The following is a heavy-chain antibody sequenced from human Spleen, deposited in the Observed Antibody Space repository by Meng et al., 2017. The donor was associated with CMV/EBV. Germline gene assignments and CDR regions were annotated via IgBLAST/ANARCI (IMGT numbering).Heavy chain of an antibody. Sequence: ASGFSFSSYSMNWVRQAPGKGLEWVSSISSSSSYIYYADSVKGRFTISRDNAKNSLFLQMNSLRAEDTAVYYCASGNSGYDYLFDYWGQGTLVTVSS. CDR1: GFSFSSYS. CDR3: ASGNSGYDYLFDY. CDR2: ISSSSSYI. V-gene: IGHV3-21*01. D-gene: IGHD5-12*01. J-gene: IGHJ4*02.